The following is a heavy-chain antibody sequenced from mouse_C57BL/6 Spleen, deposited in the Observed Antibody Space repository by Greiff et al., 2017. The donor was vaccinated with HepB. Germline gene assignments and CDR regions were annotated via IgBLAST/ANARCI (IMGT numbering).Heavy chain of an antibody. D-gene: IGHD2-1*01. CDR2: ISSGSSTI. J-gene: IGHJ1*03. CDR3: ARPPMVTTRYWYFDV. V-gene: IGHV5-17*01. CDR1: GFTFSDYG. Sequence: EVMLVESGGGLVKPGGSLKLSCAASGFTFSDYGMHWVRQAPEKGLEWVAYISSGSSTIYYADTVKGRFTISRDNAKNTLFLQMTSLRSEDTAMYYCARPPMVTTRYWYFDVWGTGTTVTVSS.